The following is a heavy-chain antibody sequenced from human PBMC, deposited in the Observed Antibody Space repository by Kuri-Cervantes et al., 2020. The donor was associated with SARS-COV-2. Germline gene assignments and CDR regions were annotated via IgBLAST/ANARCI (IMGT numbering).Heavy chain of an antibody. CDR2: ISGSGGST. Sequence: GGSLRLSCVASGFTFNTFGMNWVRQAPGKGLEWVSAISGSGGSTYYADSVKGRFTISRDNSKNTLYLQMNSLRAEDTAVYYCVAMIVVPYYYYYMDFWGKGTTVTVSS. V-gene: IGHV3-23*01. CDR1: GFTFNTFG. J-gene: IGHJ6*03. CDR3: VAMIVVPYYYYYMDF. D-gene: IGHD3-22*01.